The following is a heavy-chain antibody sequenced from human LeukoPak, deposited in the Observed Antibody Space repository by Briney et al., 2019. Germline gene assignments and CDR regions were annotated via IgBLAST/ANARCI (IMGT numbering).Heavy chain of an antibody. CDR1: GATFSGYY. J-gene: IGHJ5*02. CDR2: INHSGST. Sequence: SESLTLTCAAYGATFSGYYWSWIRQPPGKGLEWIGEINHSGSTNYNPSLKSRVTISVDTSKNQFSLKLSSVTAADTAVFYCARHYYYGSGSYHWFDPWGQGTLVTVSS. V-gene: IGHV4-34*01. CDR3: ARHYYYGSGSYHWFDP. D-gene: IGHD3-10*01.